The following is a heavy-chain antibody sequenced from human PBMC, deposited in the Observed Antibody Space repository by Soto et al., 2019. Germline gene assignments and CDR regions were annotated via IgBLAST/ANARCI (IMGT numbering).Heavy chain of an antibody. CDR2: IYYSGTT. CDR1: GDSISSGGYY. Sequence: QVQLQESSPGLVKPSQTLSLTCTVSGDSISSGGYYWSWIRQHPGKGLEWIGYIYYSGTTYYNPSLESRVSISADTSENQFSLKVKSVTVADTAVYYCASTYYTGDSGPYDYWGQGTLVTVSS. V-gene: IGHV4-31*03. D-gene: IGHD1-26*01. CDR3: ASTYYTGDSGPYDY. J-gene: IGHJ4*02.